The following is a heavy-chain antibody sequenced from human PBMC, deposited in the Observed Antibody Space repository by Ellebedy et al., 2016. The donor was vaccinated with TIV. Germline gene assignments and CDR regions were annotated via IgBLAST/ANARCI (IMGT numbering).Heavy chain of an antibody. CDR3: ARKTGGGDCHFDY. CDR1: GGSFSRSP. J-gene: IGHJ4*02. D-gene: IGHD2-21*02. V-gene: IGHV1-69*06. CDR2: IVPMFGTI. Sequence: AASVKVSCKASGGSFSRSPISWVRQAPGQGLEWMGGIVPMFGTISYGQKFQGRITVTADKSTSTVYMELSSLRSDDTAIYYCARKTGGGDCHFDYWGQGTLVTVSS.